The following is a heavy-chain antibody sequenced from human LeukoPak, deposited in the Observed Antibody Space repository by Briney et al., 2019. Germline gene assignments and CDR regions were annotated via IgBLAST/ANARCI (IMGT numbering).Heavy chain of an antibody. J-gene: IGHJ5*02. CDR3: VRKYCSGGSCQFDP. Sequence: GGSLRLSCSASGFTFSTYAMHCVRQAPGKGLEYVSSISSNGGSTYYADSVKGRFTISRDNSQNTLYLQMSSLRTEDTAVYYCVRKYCSGGSCQFDPWGQGTLVTVSS. CDR2: ISSNGGST. V-gene: IGHV3-64D*09. D-gene: IGHD2-15*01. CDR1: GFTFSTYA.